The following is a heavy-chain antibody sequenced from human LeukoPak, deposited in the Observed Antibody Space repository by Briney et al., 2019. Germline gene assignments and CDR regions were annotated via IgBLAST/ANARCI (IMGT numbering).Heavy chain of an antibody. CDR2: LYSGGSI. Sequence: GGSLRLSCAGSGFTVSSSYMSWVRQAPGRGLEWVSILYSGGSIFYADSVKGRFTISRDISKNMLHLQMNSLRADDTAVYYRARSSISSYYEDWGQGTLVTDSS. CDR3: ARSSISSYYED. V-gene: IGHV3-66*01. D-gene: IGHD1-26*01. J-gene: IGHJ4*02. CDR1: GFTVSSSY.